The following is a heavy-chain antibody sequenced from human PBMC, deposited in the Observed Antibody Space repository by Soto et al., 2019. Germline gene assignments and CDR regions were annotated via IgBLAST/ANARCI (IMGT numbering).Heavy chain of an antibody. J-gene: IGHJ5*02. CDR2: ISSSSSTI. V-gene: IGHV3-48*02. CDR3: ARDSPYSSSWYDLNWFDP. Sequence: EVQLVESGGGLVQPGGSLRLSCAASGFTFSSYSMNWVRQAPGKGLEWVSYISSSSSTIYYADSVKGRFTTSRDNAKNSLYLQMNSLRDEDTAVYYCARDSPYSSSWYDLNWFDPWGQGTLVTVSS. D-gene: IGHD6-13*01. CDR1: GFTFSSYS.